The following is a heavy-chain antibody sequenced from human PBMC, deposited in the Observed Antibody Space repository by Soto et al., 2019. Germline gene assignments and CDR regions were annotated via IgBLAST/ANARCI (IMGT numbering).Heavy chain of an antibody. J-gene: IGHJ5*02. D-gene: IGHD3-10*01. V-gene: IGHV4-34*01. CDR2: INHSGST. Sequence: SETLSLTCAVYGGSFSGYYWSWIRQPPGKGLEWIGEINHSGSTNYNPSLKGRVTISVDTSKNQFSLKLSFVTAADTAVYYCARGLKVRGVSSWFDPWAQGTLVTVSS. CDR3: ARGLKVRGVSSWFDP. CDR1: GGSFSGYY.